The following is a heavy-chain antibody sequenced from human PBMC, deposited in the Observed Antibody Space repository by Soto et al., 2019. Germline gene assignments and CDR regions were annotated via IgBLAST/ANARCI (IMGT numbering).Heavy chain of an antibody. CDR3: AGDYGSGSYYDNGLDP. V-gene: IGHV1-69*01. CDR1: GGTFSSYA. J-gene: IGHJ5*02. D-gene: IGHD3-10*01. Sequence: SVKVSCKASGGTFSSYAISWVRQAPGQGLEWMGGIIPIFGTANYSQKFQGRVTITADESTSTAYMELSSLRSEDTAVYYWAGDYGSGSYYDNGLDPWGQGTLVTVSS. CDR2: IIPIFGTA.